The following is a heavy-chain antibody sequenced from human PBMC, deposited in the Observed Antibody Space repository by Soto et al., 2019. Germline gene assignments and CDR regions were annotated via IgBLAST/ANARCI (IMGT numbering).Heavy chain of an antibody. V-gene: IGHV3-23*01. CDR2: ISGSGGST. D-gene: IGHD3-22*01. CDR3: ARGLFAGKGSPPDF. Sequence: GGSLRLSCAASGFTFSSFAMSWVRQAPGKGLDWVSAISGSGGSTYSADSVKGRFTISRDNSKNTLYLQMSSLRAEDTAVYYCARGLFAGKGSPPDFWGQGSLVTVYS. CDR1: GFTFSSFA. J-gene: IGHJ4*02.